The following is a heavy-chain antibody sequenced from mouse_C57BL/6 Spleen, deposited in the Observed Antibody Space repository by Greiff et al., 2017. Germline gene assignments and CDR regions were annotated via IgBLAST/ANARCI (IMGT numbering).Heavy chain of an antibody. J-gene: IGHJ1*03. CDR2: INYDGSST. CDR1: GFTFSDYY. D-gene: IGHD2-2*01. V-gene: IGHV5-16*01. CDR3: ARDYGYGNWYFDV. Sequence: DVHLVESEGGLVQPGSSMKLSCTASGFTFSDYYMAWVRQVPEKGLEWVANINYDGSSTYYLDSLKSRFIISRDNAKNILYLQMSSLKSEDTATYYCARDYGYGNWYFDVWGTGTTVTVSS.